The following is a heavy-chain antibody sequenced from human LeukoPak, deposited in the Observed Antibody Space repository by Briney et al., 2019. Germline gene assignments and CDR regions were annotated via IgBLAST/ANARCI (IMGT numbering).Heavy chain of an antibody. V-gene: IGHV5-51*01. Sequence: GESLKISCKGSGYSFTNYWIGWVRQMPGKGLEWMGIIYPGDSDTRYSPSFQGQVTISADKSISTAYLQWSSLKASDTAMYYCARPRGGSGSYYDAFDIWGQGTMVTVSS. CDR1: GYSFTNYW. J-gene: IGHJ3*02. D-gene: IGHD3-10*01. CDR2: IYPGDSDT. CDR3: ARPRGGSGSYYDAFDI.